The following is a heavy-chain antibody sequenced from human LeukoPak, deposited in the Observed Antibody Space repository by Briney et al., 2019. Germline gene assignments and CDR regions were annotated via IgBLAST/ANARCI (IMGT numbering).Heavy chain of an antibody. CDR3: AKDAYYGSGSYYIHRGPSGMDV. D-gene: IGHD3-10*01. Sequence: GGSLRLSCAASGFTFSSYGMHWVRQAPGKGLEWVAVISCDGSNKYYADSVKGRFTISRDNSKNTLYLQMNSLRAEDTAVYYCAKDAYYGSGSYYIHRGPSGMDVWGKGTTVTVSS. CDR1: GFTFSSYG. CDR2: ISCDGSNK. V-gene: IGHV3-30*18. J-gene: IGHJ6*04.